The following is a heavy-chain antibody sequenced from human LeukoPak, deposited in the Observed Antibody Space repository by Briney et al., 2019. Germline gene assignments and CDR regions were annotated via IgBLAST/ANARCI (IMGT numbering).Heavy chain of an antibody. V-gene: IGHV4-34*01. CDR3: ARGRRYSYGPGTRNDY. CDR2: INHSGST. CDR1: GGSFSGYY. J-gene: IGHJ4*02. Sequence: PSETLSLTCAVYGGSFSGYYWSWIRQPPGKGLEWIGEINHSGSTNYNPSLKSRVTISVDTSKNQFSLKLSSVTAADTAVYYCARGRRYSYGPGTRNDYWGQGTLVTVSS. D-gene: IGHD5-18*01.